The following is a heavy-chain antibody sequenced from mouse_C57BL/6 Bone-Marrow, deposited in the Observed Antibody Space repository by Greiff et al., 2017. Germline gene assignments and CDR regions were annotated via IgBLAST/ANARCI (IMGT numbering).Heavy chain of an antibody. CDR1: GFTFSDAY. CDR2: IRNKANNHAT. D-gene: IGHD4-1*01. CDR3: TKLGDY. J-gene: IGHJ2*01. Sequence: EVQGVESGGGLVQPGGSMKLSCAASGFTFSDAYMDWVRQSPEKGLEWVAEIRNKANNHATYYAESVKGRFTISRDDSKSIIYLQMDSLRAEDTGIYYCTKLGDYWGQGTTLTVSS. V-gene: IGHV6-6*01.